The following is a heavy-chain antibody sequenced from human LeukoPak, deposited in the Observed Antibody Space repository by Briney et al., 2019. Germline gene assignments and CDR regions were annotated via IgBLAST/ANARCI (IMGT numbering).Heavy chain of an antibody. CDR3: ARGSSGSD. CDR1: GFRFRDYW. J-gene: IGHJ4*02. V-gene: IGHV3-7*04. Sequence: PGGSLRLSCAASGFRFRDYWMDWLRQAPGMGLEWVASIKPDGSQRDYVDSVKGRFTISRDNAKNSLYLQMNSLRAEDTAVYYCARGSSGSDWGQGTLVTVSS. D-gene: IGHD3-22*01. CDR2: IKPDGSQR.